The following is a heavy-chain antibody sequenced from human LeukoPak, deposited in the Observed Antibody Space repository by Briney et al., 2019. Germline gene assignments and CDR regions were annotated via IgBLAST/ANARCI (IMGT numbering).Heavy chain of an antibody. D-gene: IGHD3-16*01. CDR1: GATFSSYA. J-gene: IGHJ4*02. Sequence: SVKVSCKASGATFSSYAISWVRQAPGQGLEWMGGIIPIFGTANYAQKFHGRATITADKSTSTANMELSSRRSEDTTVYYCARDRRGGTFDYWGQGTLVTVSS. CDR2: IIPIFGTA. CDR3: ARDRRGGTFDY. V-gene: IGHV1-69*06.